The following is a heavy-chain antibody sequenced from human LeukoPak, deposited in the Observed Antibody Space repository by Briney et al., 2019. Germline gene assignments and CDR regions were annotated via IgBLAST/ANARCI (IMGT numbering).Heavy chain of an antibody. CDR3: ATSSGWYQKYFDY. D-gene: IGHD6-19*01. Sequence: PGGSLRLSCAASGFTFSTYPMSWVRQAPGKGLEWVSAISGSGGDTYYADSVKGRFTISRDNSKNTLYLQMNSLRAEDTALYYCATSSGWYQKYFDYWRQGTLVTVSS. J-gene: IGHJ4*02. CDR1: GFTFSTYP. CDR2: ISGSGGDT. V-gene: IGHV3-23*01.